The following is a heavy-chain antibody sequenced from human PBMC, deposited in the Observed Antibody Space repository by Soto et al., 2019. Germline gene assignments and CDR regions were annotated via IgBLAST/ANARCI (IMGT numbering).Heavy chain of an antibody. D-gene: IGHD3-10*01. V-gene: IGHV4-39*01. Sequence: QLQLQESGPGLVKPSETLSLTCTVSGGSFSSSSYYWGWIRQPPGKGLEWIGSIYYSGSTYYNPSLKSRVTMSADPSKNQFSLKLISVTAADTAVYYCARHWITMVRGVCHFDYWGQGTLDTVSS. CDR2: IYYSGST. CDR3: ARHWITMVRGVCHFDY. CDR1: GGSFSSSSYY. J-gene: IGHJ4*02.